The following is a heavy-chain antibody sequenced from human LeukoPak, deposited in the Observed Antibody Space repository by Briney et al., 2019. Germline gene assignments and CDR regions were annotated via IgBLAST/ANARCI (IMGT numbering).Heavy chain of an antibody. CDR1: GFTFSSYA. Sequence: PGGSLRLSCAASGFTFSSYAMSWVRQAPGKGLVWVSHINSDGSWTSYADSVKGRFTISRDNSKNTLYLQMNSLRAEDTAVYYCARGEGSYYYDSSGFLDYWGQGTLVTVSS. V-gene: IGHV3-74*01. CDR2: INSDGSWT. CDR3: ARGEGSYYYDSSGFLDY. J-gene: IGHJ4*02. D-gene: IGHD3-22*01.